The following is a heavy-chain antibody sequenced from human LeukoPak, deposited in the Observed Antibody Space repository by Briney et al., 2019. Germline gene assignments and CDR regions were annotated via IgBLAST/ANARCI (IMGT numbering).Heavy chain of an antibody. Sequence: GGSLRLSCTASDSTFTNDWVSWVRQAPGTGLEWVGRIKNKIDGGTTDYAAPVKGRFTISRDDSKNTLYLQMNSLRIEDSAVYYCATYNPFDAFKMWGQGTMVIVSS. CDR3: ATYNPFDAFKM. CDR1: DSTFTNDW. D-gene: IGHD1-14*01. CDR2: IKNKIDGGTT. J-gene: IGHJ3*02. V-gene: IGHV3-15*05.